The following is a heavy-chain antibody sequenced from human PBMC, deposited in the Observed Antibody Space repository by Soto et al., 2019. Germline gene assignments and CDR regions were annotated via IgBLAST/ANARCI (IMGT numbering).Heavy chain of an antibody. CDR2: INAGSGNT. Sequence: ASVKVSCKASGYTSTNYGMHWVRQAPGQRLEWMGWINAGSGNTKYSQKFQGRITITRDTSASTVYMELSSLRAEDTAVYYCAKDHGGSGSYRRPYSDYWGQGTLVTVSS. D-gene: IGHD3-10*01. J-gene: IGHJ4*02. CDR1: GYTSTNYG. CDR3: AKDHGGSGSYRRPYSDY. V-gene: IGHV1-3*01.